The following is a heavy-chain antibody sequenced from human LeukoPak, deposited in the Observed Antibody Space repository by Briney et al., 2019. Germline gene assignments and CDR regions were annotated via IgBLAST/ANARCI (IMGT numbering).Heavy chain of an antibody. V-gene: IGHV3-11*04. Sequence: PGGSLRLSCAASGFTFSDHYMSWIRQAPGKGLEWVSYISSSGSTIYYADSVKGRFTISRDNAKNSLYLQMNSLRAEDTAVYYCATYDFWSGYSLGYWGQGTLVTVSS. CDR1: GFTFSDHY. D-gene: IGHD3-3*01. CDR3: ATYDFWSGYSLGY. CDR2: ISSSGSTI. J-gene: IGHJ4*02.